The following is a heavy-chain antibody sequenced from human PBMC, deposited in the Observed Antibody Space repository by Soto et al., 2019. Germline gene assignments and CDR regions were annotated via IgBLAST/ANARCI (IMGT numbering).Heavy chain of an antibody. D-gene: IGHD6-19*01. CDR3: AKLGGPPEPRNIAVAAD. CDR1: GFTFTSSA. Sequence: SVKVSCKASGFTFTSSAVQWVRQARGQRLEWIGWIVVGSGNTNYAQKFQERVTITRDMSTSTAYMELSSLRSEDTAVYYCAKLGGPPEPRNIAVAADWGQGTLVTVS. J-gene: IGHJ4*02. CDR2: IVVGSGNT. V-gene: IGHV1-58*01.